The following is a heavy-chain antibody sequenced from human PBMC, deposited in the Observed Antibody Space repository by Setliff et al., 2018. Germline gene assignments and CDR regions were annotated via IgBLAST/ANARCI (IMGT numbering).Heavy chain of an antibody. CDR2: IIPIFGTA. J-gene: IGHJ4*02. CDR3: ARPYYDSSGYGSPHY. V-gene: IGHV1-69*05. Sequence: GASVKVSCKASGGTFSSYAISWVRQAPGQGLEWMGGIIPIFGTANYAQKFQGRVTITTDESTSTAYMELSSLRSEDTAVYYCARPYYDSSGYGSPHYWGQGTLVTVSS. D-gene: IGHD3-22*01. CDR1: GGTFSSYA.